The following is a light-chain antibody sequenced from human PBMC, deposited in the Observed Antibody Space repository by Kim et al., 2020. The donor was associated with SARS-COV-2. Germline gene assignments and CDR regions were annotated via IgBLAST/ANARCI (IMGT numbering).Light chain of an antibody. Sequence: LGQTLRITCQGDSLRSYYARCFLQTPTQAPLLVIYLKNNRPSGFPDRFSDSSSGNTASLTITGAQAEGEADYYCNSRDSNLNPLVFCGGTQLTVL. CDR1: SLRSYY. CDR3: NSRDSNLNPLV. J-gene: IGLJ3*02. CDR2: LKN. V-gene: IGLV3-19*01.